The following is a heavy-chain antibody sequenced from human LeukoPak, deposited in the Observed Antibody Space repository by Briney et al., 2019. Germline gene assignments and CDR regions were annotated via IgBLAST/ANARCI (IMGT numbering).Heavy chain of an antibody. V-gene: IGHV3-48*04. D-gene: IGHD6-25*01. CDR1: GFTFTSYS. CDR3: ARGDGPGRRPFDM. CDR2: ISSGGNTI. Sequence: GGSLRLSCAASGFTFTSYSMNWVRQVPGKGLQWIAYISSGGNTIQYADSVKGRFSISRDNAKNSLFLQMNTLRPDESAVYYCARGDGPGRRPFDMWGQGTVVTVSS. J-gene: IGHJ3*02.